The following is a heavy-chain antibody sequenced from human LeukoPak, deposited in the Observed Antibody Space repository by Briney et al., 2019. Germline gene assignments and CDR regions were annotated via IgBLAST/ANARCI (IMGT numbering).Heavy chain of an antibody. Sequence: SETLSLTCTVSGYSISSNYYWGWIRQPPGKGLEWIGSIYHSGSTNYNPSLKSRVTISVDTSKNQFSLKLSSVTAADTAVYYCARGIVGATQIPVFDYWGQGTLVTVSS. J-gene: IGHJ4*02. CDR3: ARGIVGATQIPVFDY. D-gene: IGHD1-26*01. CDR2: IYHSGST. V-gene: IGHV4-38-2*02. CDR1: GYSISSNYY.